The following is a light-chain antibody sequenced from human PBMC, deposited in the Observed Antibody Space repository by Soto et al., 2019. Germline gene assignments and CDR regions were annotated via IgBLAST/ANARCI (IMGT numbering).Light chain of an antibody. CDR1: PGAVTSGHY. J-gene: IGLJ2*01. CDR3: LLSYSGARV. V-gene: IGLV7-46*01. CDR2: DXX. Sequence: QAVVTQAPSLTVSPGGTVTLTCGSSPGAVTSGHYPYWFQQKPGQAPRTLIYDXXXXHSWTPARFSGSLLGGKAALTLSGXXXXXXXXXYCLLSYSGARVFGGGTKLTVL.